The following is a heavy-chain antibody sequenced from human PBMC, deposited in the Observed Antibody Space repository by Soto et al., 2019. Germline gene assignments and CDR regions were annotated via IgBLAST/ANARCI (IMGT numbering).Heavy chain of an antibody. CDR1: GFTFSSYW. Sequence: GGSLRLSCAASGFTFSSYWMHWVRQAPGRGLEWVSGISGSGGSTYYADYVKGRFTISRDNPRNTVYLEMNSLSGEDTAVYYCARDRDTTAMVDYYYGMDVWGQGTTVTVS. CDR3: ARDRDTTAMVDYYYGMDV. D-gene: IGHD5-18*01. CDR2: ISGSGGST. V-gene: IGHV3-23*01. J-gene: IGHJ6*02.